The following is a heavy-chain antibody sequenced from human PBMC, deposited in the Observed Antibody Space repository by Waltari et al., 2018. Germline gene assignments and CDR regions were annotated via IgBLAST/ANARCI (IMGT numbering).Heavy chain of an antibody. CDR1: GGSISSVNYY. CDR2: INYSGTT. Sequence: QLQMQESGPRLVKPSETLSLTCTVSGGSISSVNYYWGYIRQPPGKGLEWIGIINYSGTTYCYPSVKSRVIISADTSKNQFALQLRPVTAADTAVYYCARFSQVTASSLLDFWGQGTLVTVSS. CDR3: ARFSQVTASSLLDF. J-gene: IGHJ4*02. D-gene: IGHD2-21*02. V-gene: IGHV4-39*01.